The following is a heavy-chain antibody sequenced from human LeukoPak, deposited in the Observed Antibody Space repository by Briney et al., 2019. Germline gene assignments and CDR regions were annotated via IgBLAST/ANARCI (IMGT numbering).Heavy chain of an antibody. J-gene: IGHJ4*02. CDR3: AKSSITMIVVVTPQDY. V-gene: IGHV3-23*01. CDR2: ISGSGGST. CDR1: GFTFSSYA. D-gene: IGHD3-22*01. Sequence: GGSLRLSCAASGFTFSSYAMSWVRQAPGKGLEWVSAISGSGGSTYYADSVKGRFTISRDNYKNTLYLQMNSLRAEDTAVYYCAKSSITMIVVVTPQDYWGQGTLVTVSS.